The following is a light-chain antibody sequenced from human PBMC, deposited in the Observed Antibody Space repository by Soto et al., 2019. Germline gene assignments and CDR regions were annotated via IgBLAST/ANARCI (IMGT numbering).Light chain of an antibody. CDR1: SSDVGGYNY. CDR3: ISYTGSSTSHVV. J-gene: IGLJ2*01. V-gene: IGLV2-14*03. CDR2: DVN. Sequence: QSALTQPASVSGSPGQSITISCTGTSSDVGGYNYVSWYQQHPGKVPKLMIYDVNNRPSGVSNRFSGSKSGNTASLTISGLQAEDEADYYCISYTGSSTSHVVFGGGTKVTVL.